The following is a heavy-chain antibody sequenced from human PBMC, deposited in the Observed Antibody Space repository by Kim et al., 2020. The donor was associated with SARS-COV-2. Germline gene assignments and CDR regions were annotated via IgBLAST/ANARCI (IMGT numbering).Heavy chain of an antibody. J-gene: IGHJ4*02. Sequence: TNYNPSLKSRVTISVDTSKNQFSLKLSSVTAADTAVYYCARGGFWSGYYVWGQGTLVTVSS. D-gene: IGHD3-3*01. CDR3: ARGGFWSGYYV. CDR2: T. V-gene: IGHV4-34*01.